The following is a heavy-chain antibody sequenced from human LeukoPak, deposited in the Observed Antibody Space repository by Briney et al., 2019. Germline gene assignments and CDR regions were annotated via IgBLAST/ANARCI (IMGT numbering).Heavy chain of an antibody. V-gene: IGHV3-23*01. CDR1: GFTFSSYA. CDR2: ISDSGDYT. Sequence: GGSLTLSCAGSGFTFSSYAMSWVRQAPGQGLEWVSVISDSGDYTSYADSVRGRFTISRDNSRNTLYLQMISLRPEDTAVYYCAKXXSXGKYCTNGVCSPFDYWGQGTLVTVSS. D-gene: IGHD2-8*01. CDR3: AKXXSXGKYCTNGVCSPFDY. J-gene: IGHJ4*02.